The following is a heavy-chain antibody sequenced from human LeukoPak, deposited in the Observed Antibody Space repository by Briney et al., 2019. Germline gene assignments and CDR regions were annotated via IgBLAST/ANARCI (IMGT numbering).Heavy chain of an antibody. CDR3: ARAYYDSSGYYSEGDY. CDR1: GYTFTGYY. Sequence: ASVKVSCKASGYTFTGYYMHWVRQAPGQGLEWMGWINPNSGGTNYAQKFQGRVTMTRDTSISTAYMELSRLRSDDTAVYYCARAYYDSSGYYSEGDYLGQGTLVTVSS. J-gene: IGHJ4*02. D-gene: IGHD3-22*01. CDR2: INPNSGGT. V-gene: IGHV1-2*02.